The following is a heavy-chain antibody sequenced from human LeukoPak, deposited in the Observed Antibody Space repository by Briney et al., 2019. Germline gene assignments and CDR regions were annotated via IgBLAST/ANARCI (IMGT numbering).Heavy chain of an antibody. CDR2: IYYSGST. CDR1: GGFISSYY. J-gene: IGHJ6*03. CDR3: ARGGGLNYYYYYMDV. V-gene: IGHV4-59*01. D-gene: IGHD3-16*01. Sequence: SETLSLTCIVPGGFISSYYWSWIRQPPGKGLEWIGYIYYSGSTNYNPSLKSRVTISVDTSKNQFSLKLSSVTAADTAVYYCARGGGLNYYYYYMDVWGKGTTITISS.